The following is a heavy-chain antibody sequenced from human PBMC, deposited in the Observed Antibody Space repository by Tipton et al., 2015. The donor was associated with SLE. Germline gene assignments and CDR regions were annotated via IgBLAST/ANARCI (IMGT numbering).Heavy chain of an antibody. Sequence: SLRLSCAASGFTFSSYSMNWVRQAPGKGLEWVSSISSSSSYIYYADSVKGRFTISRDNAKNSLYLQMNSLRAEDTAVYYCAREAVAGDYFDYWGQGTLVTVSS. D-gene: IGHD6-19*01. CDR1: GFTFSSYS. CDR2: ISSSSSYI. CDR3: AREAVAGDYFDY. V-gene: IGHV3-21*01. J-gene: IGHJ4*02.